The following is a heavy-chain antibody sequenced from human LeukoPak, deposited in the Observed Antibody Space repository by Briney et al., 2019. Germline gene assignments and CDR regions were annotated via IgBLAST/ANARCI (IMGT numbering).Heavy chain of an antibody. CDR2: IYYSGYT. D-gene: IGHD3-10*01. CDR1: GGSISSYY. V-gene: IGHV4-59*01. Sequence: PSETLSPTCTVSGGSISSYYWTWIRQPPGRGLEWIGYIYYSGYTNYNPSLKSRVTISVDTSKNQFSLKLSSVTAADTAVYYCGRGGPGPTAFDYWGQGTLVTVSS. CDR3: GRGGPGPTAFDY. J-gene: IGHJ4*02.